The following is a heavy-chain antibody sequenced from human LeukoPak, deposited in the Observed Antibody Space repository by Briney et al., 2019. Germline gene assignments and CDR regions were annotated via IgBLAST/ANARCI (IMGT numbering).Heavy chain of an antibody. J-gene: IGHJ4*02. CDR1: GGSISSYY. Sequence: SETLSLTCTVSGGSISSYYWSWIRQPAGKGLEWIGRIYTSGSTNYNPSLKSRVTMSVDTSKNQFSLKLSSATAADTAVYYCASTRSSWYLRGGIFDYWGQGTLVTVSS. CDR2: IYTSGST. V-gene: IGHV4-4*07. D-gene: IGHD6-13*01. CDR3: ASTRSSWYLRGGIFDY.